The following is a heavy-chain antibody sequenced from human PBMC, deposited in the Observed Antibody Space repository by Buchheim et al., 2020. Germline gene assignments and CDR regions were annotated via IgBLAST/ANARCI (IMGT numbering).Heavy chain of an antibody. Sequence: EVQLAESGGGLVQPGGSLRLSCAASGFTFSSYWMHWVRQAPGKGLVWVSRINSDGSSTSYADSVKGRFTISRDNAKNTLYLQMNSLRAEDTAVYYCARDGTGYDYVWGSYRYIPAFDIWGQGT. CDR2: INSDGSST. J-gene: IGHJ3*02. CDR1: GFTFSSYW. V-gene: IGHV3-74*01. D-gene: IGHD3-16*02. CDR3: ARDGTGYDYVWGSYRYIPAFDI.